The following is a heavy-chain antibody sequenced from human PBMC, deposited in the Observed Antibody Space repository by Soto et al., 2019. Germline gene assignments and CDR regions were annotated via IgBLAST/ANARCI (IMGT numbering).Heavy chain of an antibody. V-gene: IGHV4-34*01. J-gene: IGHJ6*02. Sequence: SGTLSLTCAVYGGSFSGYYWSWIRQPPGKGLEWIGEINHSGSTNYNPSLTRRVTISVDTSKNQFTLKLSTVTAADTAVYYCAREYYDILTGYPGSGMDVWGQGTTVTVSS. CDR3: AREYYDILTGYPGSGMDV. D-gene: IGHD3-9*01. CDR2: INHSGST. CDR1: GGSFSGYY.